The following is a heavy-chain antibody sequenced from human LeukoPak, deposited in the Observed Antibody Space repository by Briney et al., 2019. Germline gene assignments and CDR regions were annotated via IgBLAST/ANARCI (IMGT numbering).Heavy chain of an antibody. J-gene: IGHJ4*02. V-gene: IGHV3-21*01. CDR2: ISSSSSYI. CDR1: GFTFSSYS. CDR3: AKDREPLGWLVQMPAFGY. D-gene: IGHD6-19*01. Sequence: TGGSLRLSCAASGFTFSSYSMNWVRQAPGKGLEWVSSISSSSSYIYYADSVKGRFTISRDNAKNSLYLQMNSLRAEDTAVYYCAKDREPLGWLVQMPAFGYWGQGTLVTVSS.